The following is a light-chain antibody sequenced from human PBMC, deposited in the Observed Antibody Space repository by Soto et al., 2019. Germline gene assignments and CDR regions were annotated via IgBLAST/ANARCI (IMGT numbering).Light chain of an antibody. CDR2: DNT. V-gene: IGLV1-40*01. Sequence: QSVLTQPPSVSGAPGQRVSISCTGSNSNLGAGYDVQWYQHLPGTAPTLLIYDNTNRPSGVPDRFSGSKAGTSASLAISTLQSEDEADYYCQSYDNSVRGYVFGPGTKVTVL. J-gene: IGLJ1*01. CDR3: QSYDNSVRGYV. CDR1: NSNLGAGYD.